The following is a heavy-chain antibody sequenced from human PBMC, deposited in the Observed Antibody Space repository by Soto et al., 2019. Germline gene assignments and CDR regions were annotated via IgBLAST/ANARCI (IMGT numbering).Heavy chain of an antibody. CDR1: RFTFSSYW. CDR2: INSDGSDT. D-gene: IGHD2-8*01. J-gene: IGHJ5*02. CDR3: AREGMGFSNWFDP. Sequence: HPGGSLRLSCAASRFTFSSYWMHWVRQAPGEGLVWVSRINSDGSDTGYADSVKGRFTISRDNAKNTLYLQMNSLRAEDTAVYFCAREGMGFSNWFDPSGQGTLVTVSS. V-gene: IGHV3-74*01.